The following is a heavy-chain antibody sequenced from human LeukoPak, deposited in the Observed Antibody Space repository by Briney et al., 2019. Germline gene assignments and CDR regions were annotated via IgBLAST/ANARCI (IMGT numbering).Heavy chain of an antibody. CDR3: ARGGGYPYYFDY. CDR2: IYYSGST. J-gene: IGHJ4*02. V-gene: IGHV4-30-4*08. Sequence: PSQTLSLTCTVSGGSISSGDYYWSWIRQPPGKGLEWIGYIYYSGSTYYNPSLKSRVTITVDTSTNQVSLKLRSVTAADTAVYYCARGGGYPYYFDYGGQGTLVTVSS. CDR1: GGSISSGDYY. D-gene: IGHD5-12*01.